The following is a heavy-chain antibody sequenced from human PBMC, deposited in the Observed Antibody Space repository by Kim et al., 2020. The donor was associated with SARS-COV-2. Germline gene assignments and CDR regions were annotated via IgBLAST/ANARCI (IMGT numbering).Heavy chain of an antibody. J-gene: IGHJ4*02. CDR3: ARDPTPDHGIDY. V-gene: IGHV3-11*06. Sequence: YADFWEGRFIISRDHAKNSLYLQMNSLRDEDTAVYFCARDPTPDHGIDYWGQGTLVTVSS.